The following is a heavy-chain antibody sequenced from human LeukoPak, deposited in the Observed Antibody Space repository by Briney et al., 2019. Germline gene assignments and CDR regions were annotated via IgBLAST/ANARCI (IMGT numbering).Heavy chain of an antibody. CDR1: GFTFSSYE. CDR3: ARDGAYSSSWVWFDP. J-gene: IGHJ5*02. CDR2: ISSSGSTI. D-gene: IGHD6-13*01. Sequence: PGGSLRLSCAASGFTFSSYEMNWVRQAPVKGLEWVSYISSSGSTIYYADSVKGRFTISRDNAKNSLYLQMNSLRAEDTAVYYCARDGAYSSSWVWFDPWGQGTLVTVSS. V-gene: IGHV3-48*03.